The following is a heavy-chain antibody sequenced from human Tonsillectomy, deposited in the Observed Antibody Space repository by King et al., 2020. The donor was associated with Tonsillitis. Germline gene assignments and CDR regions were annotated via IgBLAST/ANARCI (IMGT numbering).Heavy chain of an antibody. CDR3: AVYDILTGYFDY. Sequence: QLQESGPGLVKPSETLSLTCTVSGGSSSSSSYYWGWIRQPPGKGLEWIGSIYYSGSTYYNPSLKSRVTISVDTSKNQFSLKLSSVTAADTAVYYCAVYDILTGYFDYWGQGTLVTVSS. CDR1: GGSSSSSSYY. V-gene: IGHV4-39*01. J-gene: IGHJ4*02. D-gene: IGHD3-9*01. CDR2: IYYSGST.